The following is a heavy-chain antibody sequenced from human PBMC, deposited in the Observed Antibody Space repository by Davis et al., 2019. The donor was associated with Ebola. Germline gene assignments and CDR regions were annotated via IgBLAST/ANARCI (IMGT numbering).Heavy chain of an antibody. Sequence: HTGGSLRLSCAASGFTFSSYWMHWVRQAPGKGLVWVSRIKTDGSYTNYADSVKGRFAIFRDNAKNSLYLQMNSLRAEDTAVYYCATLSGYVPNDYWGQGTLVTVSS. D-gene: IGHD3-3*01. J-gene: IGHJ4*02. CDR3: ATLSGYVPNDY. V-gene: IGHV3-74*01. CDR1: GFTFSSYW. CDR2: IKTDGSYT.